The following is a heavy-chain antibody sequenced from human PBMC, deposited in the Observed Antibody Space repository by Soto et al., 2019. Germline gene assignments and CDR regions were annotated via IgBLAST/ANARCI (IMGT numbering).Heavy chain of an antibody. D-gene: IGHD6-13*01. CDR3: AKDRSAAGYYYGMDV. Sequence: QVQLVESGGGVVQPGRSLRLSCAASGFTFSSYGMHWVRQAPGKGLEWVAVISYDGSNKYYADSVKGRFTISRYNSKNTLYLQMNSLRAEDTAVYYCAKDRSAAGYYYGMDVWGQGTTVTVSS. V-gene: IGHV3-30*18. CDR2: ISYDGSNK. J-gene: IGHJ6*02. CDR1: GFTFSSYG.